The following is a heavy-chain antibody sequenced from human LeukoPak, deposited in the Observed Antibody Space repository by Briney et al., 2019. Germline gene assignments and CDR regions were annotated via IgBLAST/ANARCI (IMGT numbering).Heavy chain of an antibody. D-gene: IGHD3-3*01. J-gene: IGHJ4*02. V-gene: IGHV4-38-2*02. Sequence: PSETLSLTCTVSGYSISSGYYWGWIRQPPGKGLEWIGSIYHSGSTYYSPSLKSRVTISVDTSKNQFSLKLSSVTAADTAVYYCARGLTIFGVVTPQGHYFDYWGQGTLVTVSS. CDR2: IYHSGST. CDR3: ARGLTIFGVVTPQGHYFDY. CDR1: GYSISSGYY.